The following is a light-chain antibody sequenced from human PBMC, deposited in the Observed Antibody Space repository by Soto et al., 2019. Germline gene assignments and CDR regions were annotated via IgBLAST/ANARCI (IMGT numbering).Light chain of an antibody. V-gene: IGLV1-36*01. Sequence: QAVVTQPPSVSEAPGQRVTISCSGSISNIRNNAVNWYQQLPGKAPKLLIYYDAVLSSGVSDRCSGSKSGTSASLAISGLQSEDEADYYCAAWDDSLKGFVFGSGTKLTVL. CDR2: YDA. CDR3: AAWDDSLKGFV. CDR1: ISNIRNNA. J-gene: IGLJ1*01.